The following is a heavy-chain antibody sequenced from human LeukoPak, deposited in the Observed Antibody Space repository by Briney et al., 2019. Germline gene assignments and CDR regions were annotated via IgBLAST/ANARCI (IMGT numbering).Heavy chain of an antibody. CDR3: ARGGYSGYAH. CDR2: INHSGST. V-gene: IGHV4-34*01. CDR1: GGSFSGYY. Sequence: PSETLSLTCAVYGGSFSGYYWSWIRQPPGKGLEWIGEINHSGSTNYNPSLKSRVTISVDTSKNQFSLKLSSVTAADTAVYYCARGGYSGYAHWGQGTLATVSS. J-gene: IGHJ4*02. D-gene: IGHD5-12*01.